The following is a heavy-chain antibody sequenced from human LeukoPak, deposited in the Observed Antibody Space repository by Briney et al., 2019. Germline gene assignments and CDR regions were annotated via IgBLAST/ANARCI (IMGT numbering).Heavy chain of an antibody. J-gene: IGHJ4*02. CDR2: IHHSGST. D-gene: IGHD3-10*01. Sequence: SETLSLTCAVYGGSFSGYYWRWIRQPPGKGLEWIGEIHHSGSTNYNPSLKSQVTISVDTSNNQVSLKLSSVTAADTAVYYGARDSVVRGATFDYWGQGTLVTVSS. V-gene: IGHV4-34*01. CDR3: ARDSVVRGATFDY. CDR1: GGSFSGYY.